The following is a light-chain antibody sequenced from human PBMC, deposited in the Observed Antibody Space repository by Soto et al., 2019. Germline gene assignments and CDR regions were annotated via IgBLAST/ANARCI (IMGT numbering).Light chain of an antibody. CDR3: RQLNSSPPVT. CDR1: QGISSY. J-gene: IGKJ3*01. Sequence: DIQLTQSPSFLSASVGDRVTITCRASQGISSYLDWYQQKPGKAPKLLMYAASTLHSGVPSRFSGSGSGSEFTLPISSLQPDDFAAYFCRQLNSSPPVTFGPGTKVDIK. CDR2: AAS. V-gene: IGKV1-9*01.